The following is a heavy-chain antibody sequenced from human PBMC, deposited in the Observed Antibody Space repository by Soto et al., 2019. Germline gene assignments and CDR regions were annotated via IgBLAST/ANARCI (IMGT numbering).Heavy chain of an antibody. CDR2: IRNSGAT. Sequence: QVQLQESGPGLVKPSETLSLTCTVSGGSISNYYWSWILQPPGRGLEWIGYIRNSGATSYNPSLESRVTMSLDTSKNQFSLRLTSATAADAALYYCARDKGNMQSWSHAFDIWGRGTIVTVSS. CDR3: ARDKGNMQSWSHAFDI. J-gene: IGHJ3*02. D-gene: IGHD1-26*01. V-gene: IGHV4-59*01. CDR1: GGSISNYY.